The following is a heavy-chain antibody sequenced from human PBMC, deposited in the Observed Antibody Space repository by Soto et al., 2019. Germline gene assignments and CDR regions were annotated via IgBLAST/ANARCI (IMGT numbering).Heavy chain of an antibody. V-gene: IGHV3-21*06. J-gene: IGHJ6*03. D-gene: IGHD1-1*01. CDR1: GFTFGSYR. Sequence: EVQVVESGGGLVKPGGSLRLSCAASGFTFGSYRMNWVRQAPGKGLEWVSSISSISAYIYYADSVKGRCTISRYNAKNSLYLQMNSLRAEDTAIYYCAREGTGDYYYYMDVWGKGTTVTVSS. CDR2: ISSISAYI. CDR3: AREGTGDYYYYMDV.